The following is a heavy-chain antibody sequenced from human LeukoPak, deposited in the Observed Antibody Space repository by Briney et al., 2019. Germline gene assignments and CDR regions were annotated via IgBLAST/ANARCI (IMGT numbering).Heavy chain of an antibody. D-gene: IGHD5-18*01. J-gene: IGHJ4*02. CDR3: ARQRGYSYGYDQFFDY. CDR2: INHSGST. CDR1: GGSFSGYY. V-gene: IGHV4-34*01. Sequence: SETLSLTCAVYGGSFSGYYWSWIRQPPGKGLEWIGEINHSGSTNYNPSLKSRVTISVDTSKNQFSLKLSSVTAADTAVYNCARQRGYSYGYDQFFDYWGQGTLVTVSS.